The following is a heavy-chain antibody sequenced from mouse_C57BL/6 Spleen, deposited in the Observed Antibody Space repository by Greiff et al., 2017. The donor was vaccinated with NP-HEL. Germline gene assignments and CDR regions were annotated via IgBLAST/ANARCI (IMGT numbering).Heavy chain of an antibody. V-gene: IGHV2-5*01. Sequence: QVQLKQSGPGLVQPSPSLSITCTVSGFSFTSYGVHWVRQSPGQGLEWLGVIWKGGSTDYNAAFMSRLSTTNDNSKSQVFFKMNSLQADDTAISYCAKSSAEEGLAYWGQGTPVTVSA. CDR2: IWKGGST. J-gene: IGHJ3*01. CDR1: GFSFTSYG. CDR3: AKSSAEEGLAY.